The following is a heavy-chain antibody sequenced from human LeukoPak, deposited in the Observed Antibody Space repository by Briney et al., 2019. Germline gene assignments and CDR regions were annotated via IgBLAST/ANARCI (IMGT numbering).Heavy chain of an antibody. V-gene: IGHV3-33*06. CDR1: GFTFSTYG. J-gene: IGHJ4*02. D-gene: IGHD4-23*01. Sequence: GRTLRLSCAASGFTFSTYGMHWVRQAPGKGLEWVAVIHFDGNKKYHPDSVKGRFTISRDNSKNTLYLQMNSLRAEDTAVYYCAKELYDGNSVSCFDYWGLGTLVTVSS. CDR2: IHFDGNKK. CDR3: AKELYDGNSVSCFDY.